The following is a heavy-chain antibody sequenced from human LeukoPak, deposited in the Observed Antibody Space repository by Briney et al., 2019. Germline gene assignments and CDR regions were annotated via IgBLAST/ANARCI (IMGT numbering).Heavy chain of an antibody. D-gene: IGHD3-10*01. J-gene: IGHJ4*02. Sequence: SETLSLTCTVSGCSISSGSYYWSWIRQPAGKGLEWIGRIYTSGSTNYNPSLKSRVTISVDTSKNQFSLKLSSVTAADTAVYYCARLTDGWFGIFDYWGQGTLVTVSS. V-gene: IGHV4-61*02. CDR3: ARLTDGWFGIFDY. CDR2: IYTSGST. CDR1: GCSISSGSYY.